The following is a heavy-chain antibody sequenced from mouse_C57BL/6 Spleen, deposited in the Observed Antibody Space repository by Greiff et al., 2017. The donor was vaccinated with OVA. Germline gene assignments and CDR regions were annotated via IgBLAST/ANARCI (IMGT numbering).Heavy chain of an antibody. D-gene: IGHD1-1*01. Sequence: EVQLVESGPGLVKPSQSLSLTCSVTGYSITSGYYWNWIRQFPGNKLEWMGYISYDGSNNYNPSLKNRISITRDTSKNQFFLKLNSVTTEDTATYYCARDPHYYGSINWYFDVWGTGTTVTVSS. CDR3: ARDPHYYGSINWYFDV. J-gene: IGHJ1*03. CDR1: GYSITSGYY. V-gene: IGHV3-6*01. CDR2: ISYDGSN.